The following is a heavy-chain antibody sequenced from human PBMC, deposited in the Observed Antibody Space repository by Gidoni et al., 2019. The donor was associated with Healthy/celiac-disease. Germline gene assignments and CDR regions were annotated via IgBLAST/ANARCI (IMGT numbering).Heavy chain of an antibody. V-gene: IGHV4-39*01. CDR3: ARHQEQLAPFDY. J-gene: IGHJ4*02. Sequence: QLQLQESGPGLVKPSETLSLPCTVSGGSISSRSYYWGWIRQPPGKGLEWIGSIYYSGSTYYNPSLKSRVTISVDTAKNQFSLKLSSVTAADTAVYYCARHQEQLAPFDYWGQGTLVTVSS. CDR2: IYYSGST. CDR1: GGSISSRSYY. D-gene: IGHD6-6*01.